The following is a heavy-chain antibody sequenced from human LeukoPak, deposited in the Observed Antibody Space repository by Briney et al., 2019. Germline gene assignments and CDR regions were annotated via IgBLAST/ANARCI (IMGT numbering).Heavy chain of an antibody. V-gene: IGHV1-3*01. J-gene: IGHJ4*02. D-gene: IGHD3-10*01. Sequence: ASVKVSCKASGYTFTSYAMHWVRQAPGQRLEWMGWINAGNGNTKYSQKFQGRVTITRDTPASTAYMELSSLRSEDTAVYYCARGRFGPLITMVRGVFDYWGQGTLVTVSS. CDR1: GYTFTSYA. CDR3: ARGRFGPLITMVRGVFDY. CDR2: INAGNGNT.